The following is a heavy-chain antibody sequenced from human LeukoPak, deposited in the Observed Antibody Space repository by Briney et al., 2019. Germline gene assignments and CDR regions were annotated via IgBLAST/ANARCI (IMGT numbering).Heavy chain of an antibody. V-gene: IGHV1-3*01. CDR1: GYTFISYA. CDR3: TRGKGPTVPAATPYYYYYYMDV. CDR2: LNVGNGNT. D-gene: IGHD2-2*01. Sequence: ASVKVSCKASGYTFISYAMHWVRQAPGQRLEWMGWLNVGNGNTKYSQKFQDRVTITRDTSASTAYMELSSLRSEDTAVYYCTRGKGPTVPAATPYYYYYYMDVWGKGTTVTVSS. J-gene: IGHJ6*03.